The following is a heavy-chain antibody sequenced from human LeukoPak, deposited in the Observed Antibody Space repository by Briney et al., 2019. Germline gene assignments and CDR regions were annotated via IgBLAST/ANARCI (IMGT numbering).Heavy chain of an antibody. CDR3: ARAGYSGFDFNFDY. D-gene: IGHD5-12*01. CDR1: GGSINSGAYY. CDR2: IYYSGST. V-gene: IGHV4-31*03. J-gene: IGHJ4*02. Sequence: SLTLSLTCSVSGGSINSGAYYWSWIRQHPGKGLEWTGYIYYSGSTYYNPSLKSRIIISVDTSKNQFSLKLRSVTAADTAVYYCARAGYSGFDFNFDYWGQGTLVTVSS.